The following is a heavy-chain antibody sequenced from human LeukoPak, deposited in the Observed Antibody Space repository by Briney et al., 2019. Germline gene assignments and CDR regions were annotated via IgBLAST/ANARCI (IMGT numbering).Heavy chain of an antibody. Sequence: AETQSLSCTVSGGTISRYFWSWIRQPPGKGLEWIAYIDYSGSTNYNPSLKSRLTISLDASKNQFSLKLSSVTAADTAVYYCARDRRRELLHAFDIWGQGIMVGVSS. CDR1: GGTISRYF. J-gene: IGHJ3*02. CDR3: ARDRRRELLHAFDI. CDR2: IDYSGST. V-gene: IGHV4-59*01. D-gene: IGHD1-26*01.